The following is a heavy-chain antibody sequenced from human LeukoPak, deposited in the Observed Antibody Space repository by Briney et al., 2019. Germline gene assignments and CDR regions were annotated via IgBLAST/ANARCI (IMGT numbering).Heavy chain of an antibody. V-gene: IGHV3-20*04. J-gene: IGHJ4*02. CDR3: ARDPPRCSGGSCYSFSDY. CDR2: INWNGGST. Sequence: GGALRLPCAVSGFTFDDYGMSWVRQAPGKGLEWVSGINWNGGSTGYAVSVKGRFTISSVNAKNSLPLLMKRLRAEDTALYYCARDPPRCSGGSCYSFSDYWGQGTLVTVSS. D-gene: IGHD2-15*01. CDR1: GFTFDDYG.